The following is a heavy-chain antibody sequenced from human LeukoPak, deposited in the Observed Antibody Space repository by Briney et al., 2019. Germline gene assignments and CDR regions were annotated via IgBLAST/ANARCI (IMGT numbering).Heavy chain of an antibody. CDR3: ARRRGDILTGYYFFFDY. D-gene: IGHD3-9*01. CDR1: GFTFDDYA. V-gene: IGHV3-43*02. J-gene: IGHJ4*02. Sequence: GGSLRLSCAASGFTFDDYAMHWVRHAPGKGLEWVSLISGDGGSTYYADSVKGRFTISRDNSKNSLYLQMNSLRTEDTALYYCARRRGDILTGYYFFFDYWGQGTLVTVSS. CDR2: ISGDGGST.